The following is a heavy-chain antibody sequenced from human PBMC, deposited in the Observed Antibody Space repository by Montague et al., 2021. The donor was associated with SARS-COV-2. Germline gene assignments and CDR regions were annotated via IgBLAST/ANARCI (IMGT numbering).Heavy chain of an antibody. J-gene: IGHJ6*02. D-gene: IGHD3-22*01. V-gene: IGHV4-59*08. CDR2: IFKNGET. Sequence: SETLSLTCTVSGGSLTNDDWSWIRQPPGKGLEWIVNIFKNGETXXXPSLKSRVIISVDTSKSQFSLKVTSVTAADTAVYYCARYYERSLDVWGQGTTVTVSS. CDR3: ARYYERSLDV. CDR1: GGSLTNDD.